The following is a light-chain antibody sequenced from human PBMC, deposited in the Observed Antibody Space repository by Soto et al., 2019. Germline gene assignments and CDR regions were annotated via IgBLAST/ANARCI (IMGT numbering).Light chain of an antibody. CDR2: EVN. CDR1: NSDLGTYNL. V-gene: IGLV2-23*02. CDR3: CSYAGSVAYV. Sequence: QSALTQPASVSGSPGQSITISCTGTNSDLGTYNLVSWYQQHPGKAPKLIICEVNKWPSGVPSRFSGSKSGNTASLTISGLQDDDEADYYCCSYAGSVAYVFGTGTKLTVL. J-gene: IGLJ1*01.